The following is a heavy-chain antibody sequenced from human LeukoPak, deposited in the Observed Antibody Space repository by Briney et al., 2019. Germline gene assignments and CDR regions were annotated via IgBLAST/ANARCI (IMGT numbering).Heavy chain of an antibody. J-gene: IGHJ6*02. V-gene: IGHV4-59*11. CDR1: RGSISGHY. CDR3: ARDSTAAAGTFYYYYYGMDV. Sequence: PSETLSLACTVSRGSISGHYWSWIRQSPGKGLEWIGNIYYSGNTNYNPSLKSRVTISVDTSKNQFSLKPSSVTAADTAVYYCARDSTAAAGTFYYYYYGMDVWGQGTTVTVSS. CDR2: IYYSGNT. D-gene: IGHD6-13*01.